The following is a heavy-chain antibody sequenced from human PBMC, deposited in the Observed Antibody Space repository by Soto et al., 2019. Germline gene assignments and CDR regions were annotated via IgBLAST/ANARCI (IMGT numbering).Heavy chain of an antibody. V-gene: IGHV3-23*01. CDR3: AKDRQAAYYDSSGYGASYYYYGMDV. D-gene: IGHD3-22*01. Sequence: PGGSLRLSCAASGFTFSTYAMNWVRQAPGKGLEWVSGISGSGDSTYYADSVKGRFTISRDNSKNTLYLQMNSLRAEDTAVYYCAKDRQAAYYDSSGYGASYYYYGMDVWGQGTKVTVSS. J-gene: IGHJ6*02. CDR2: ISGSGDST. CDR1: GFTFSTYA.